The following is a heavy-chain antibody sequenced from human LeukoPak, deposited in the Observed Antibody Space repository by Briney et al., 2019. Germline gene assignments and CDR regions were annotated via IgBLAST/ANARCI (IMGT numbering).Heavy chain of an antibody. CDR1: GLTFSSYA. J-gene: IGHJ4*02. D-gene: IGHD2-2*01. CDR2: ISGSGGST. CDR3: ARDGAYCSNTSCFPGM. Sequence: GGSLRLSCAASGLTFSSYAMNCVRQAPGKGLEWVSAISGSGGSTYYADSVKGRFTISRDNSKNTLYLQMNSLTAEDTAVYYFARDGAYCSNTSCFPGMGAQGTLVTVSS. V-gene: IGHV3-23*01.